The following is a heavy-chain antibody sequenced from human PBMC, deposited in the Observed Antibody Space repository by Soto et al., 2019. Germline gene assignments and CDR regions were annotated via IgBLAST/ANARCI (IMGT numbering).Heavy chain of an antibody. CDR3: ARSWSQQGWATAVDY. Sequence: SETLSLTCTVSGGSIISYYWSWIRQPPGKGLEWIGYIYYSGSTNYNPSLKSRVTISVDTSKNQFSLKLSSVTAADTAVYYCARSWSQQGWATAVDYWGQGTLVTVS. J-gene: IGHJ4*02. CDR2: IYYSGST. CDR1: GGSIISYY. V-gene: IGHV4-59*01. D-gene: IGHD6-13*01.